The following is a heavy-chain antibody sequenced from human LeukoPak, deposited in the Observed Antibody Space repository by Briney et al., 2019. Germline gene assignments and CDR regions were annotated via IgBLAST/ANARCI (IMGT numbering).Heavy chain of an antibody. CDR2: ISSSSSYI. Sequence: GGSLRLSCAASGFTFSSYRMNWVRQAPGKGLEWVSSISSSSSYIYYADSVKGRFTISRDNAKNSLYLQMNSLRAGDTAVYYCARVNGGSYDYWGQGTLVTVSS. V-gene: IGHV3-21*01. CDR1: GFTFSSYR. J-gene: IGHJ4*02. D-gene: IGHD1-26*01. CDR3: ARVNGGSYDY.